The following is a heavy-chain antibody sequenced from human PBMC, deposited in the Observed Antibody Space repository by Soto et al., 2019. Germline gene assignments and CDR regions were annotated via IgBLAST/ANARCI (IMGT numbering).Heavy chain of an antibody. V-gene: IGHV1-2*02. CDR3: ARERYQVISDGMDV. Sequence: ASVKVSCKASGYTFTCYYIHLVRDAPGQGLEWMGWINPQTGGTSYAQKFQGRVTLSRDTSINTAYLELSRLRFDDAAVYFCARERYQVISDGMDVWGQGTTVTVS. CDR1: GYTFTCYY. D-gene: IGHD2-2*01. J-gene: IGHJ6*01. CDR2: INPQTGGT.